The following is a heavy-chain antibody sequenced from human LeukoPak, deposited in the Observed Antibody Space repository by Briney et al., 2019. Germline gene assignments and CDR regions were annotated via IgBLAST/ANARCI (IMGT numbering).Heavy chain of an antibody. CDR3: AKARSSSWSYLES. CDR2: ISWEGSTT. J-gene: IGHJ4*02. Sequence: GGSLRLSRAASGFLFDDHTMHWVRQLPGKGLEWVSLISWEGSTTYYADSVKDRFTISRDTSKSSLYLQMNSLRTEDTALYYCAKARSSSWSYLESWGQGTLVTVSS. CDR1: GFLFDDHT. V-gene: IGHV3-43*01. D-gene: IGHD6-13*01.